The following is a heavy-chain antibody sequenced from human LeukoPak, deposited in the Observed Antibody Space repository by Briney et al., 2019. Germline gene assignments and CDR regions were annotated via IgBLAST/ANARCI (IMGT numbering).Heavy chain of an antibody. CDR3: ARGADYDFWSGYPKRSRQVRSLDY. J-gene: IGHJ4*02. V-gene: IGHV4-34*01. CDR2: INHSGST. CDR1: GGSFSGYY. D-gene: IGHD3-3*01. Sequence: SETLSLTCAVYGGSFSGYYWSWIRQPPGKGLEWIGEINHSGSTNYNPSLKSRVTISVDTSKNQFSLKLSSVTAADTAVYYCARGADYDFWSGYPKRSRQVRSLDYWGQGTLVTVSS.